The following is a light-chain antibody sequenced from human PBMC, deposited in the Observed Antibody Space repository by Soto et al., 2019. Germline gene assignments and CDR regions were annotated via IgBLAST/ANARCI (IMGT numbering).Light chain of an antibody. J-gene: IGKJ5*01. CDR1: QSVSSN. Sequence: EIVLPQSPAALSVSPGERSTLSCRASQSVSSNSAWYQQKPGQAPRLLIDGASSRATGIPDRFSGSGSGTDFTLTISSLEPEDFAVYYCQQRQYWPPITFGQGTRLEIK. CDR2: GAS. CDR3: QQRQYWPPIT. V-gene: IGKV3-11*01.